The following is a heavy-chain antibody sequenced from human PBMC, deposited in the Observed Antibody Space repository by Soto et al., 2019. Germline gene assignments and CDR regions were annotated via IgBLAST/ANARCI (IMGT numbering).Heavy chain of an antibody. CDR2: ISTTGKST. D-gene: IGHD6-13*01. CDR1: GFTFNNYA. Sequence: GGSLRLSCVASGFTFNNYALSWVRQAPGEGLEWVSIISTTGKSTYYADSVKGRFTISRDNSKTTLYLQMNSLRAEDTAVYYCARGFASNWYPFDYWGQGTLVTVSS. CDR3: ARGFASNWYPFDY. V-gene: IGHV3-23*01. J-gene: IGHJ4*02.